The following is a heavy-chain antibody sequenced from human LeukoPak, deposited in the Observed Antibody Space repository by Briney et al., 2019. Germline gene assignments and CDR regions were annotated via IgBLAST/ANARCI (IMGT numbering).Heavy chain of an antibody. D-gene: IGHD5-12*01. CDR3: AREGGYDSDY. V-gene: IGHV1-2*02. J-gene: IGHJ4*02. CDR2: INPNSGGT. CDR1: GGTFSSYA. Sequence: ASVKVSCKASGGTFSSYAISWVRQAPGQGLEWMGRINPNSGGTNYAQKFQGRVTMTRDTSISTAYMELSRLRSDDTAVYYSAREGGYDSDYWGQGTLVTVSS.